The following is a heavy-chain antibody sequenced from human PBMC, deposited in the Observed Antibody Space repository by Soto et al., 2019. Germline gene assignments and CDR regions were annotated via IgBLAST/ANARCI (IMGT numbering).Heavy chain of an antibody. CDR3: ASALAIFGAFDP. CDR2: INAGNGNT. CDR1: GYTFTSYA. D-gene: IGHD3-3*01. J-gene: IGHJ5*02. Sequence: QVPLVQSGAEVKKPGASVKVSCKASGYTFTSYAMHWVRQAPGQRLERMGWINAGNGNTKYSQKFQGRVTITRDTSASTAYMELSSLRSEDTAVYYCASALAIFGAFDPWGQGTLVTVSS. V-gene: IGHV1-3*01.